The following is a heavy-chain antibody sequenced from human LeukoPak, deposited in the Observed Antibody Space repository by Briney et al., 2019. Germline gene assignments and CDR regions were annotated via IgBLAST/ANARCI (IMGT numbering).Heavy chain of an antibody. D-gene: IGHD3-22*01. CDR1: GFSFSFYW. V-gene: IGHV3-30*03. CDR3: ARAQPTYYYDSSGYYSPGDY. Sequence: GGSLRLSCAASGFSFSFYWMHWVRQAPGKGLEWVAVISYDGSNKYYADSVKGRFTICRDNSKNTLYLQMNSLRAEDTAVYYCARAQPTYYYDSSGYYSPGDYWGQGTLVTVSS. J-gene: IGHJ4*02. CDR2: ISYDGSNK.